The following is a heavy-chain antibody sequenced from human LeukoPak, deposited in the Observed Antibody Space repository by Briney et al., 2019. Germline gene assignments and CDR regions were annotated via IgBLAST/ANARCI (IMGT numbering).Heavy chain of an antibody. V-gene: IGHV4-61*08. J-gene: IGHJ6*02. Sequence: SETLSLTCTVSGGSISSGGYYWSWIRQHPGKGLEWIGYIYYSGSTNYNPSLKSRVTISVDTSKNQFSLKLSSVTAADTAVYYCARDLPEAGGMDVWGQGTTVTVSS. CDR1: GGSISSGGYY. CDR2: IYYSGST. CDR3: ARDLPEAGGMDV. D-gene: IGHD6-13*01.